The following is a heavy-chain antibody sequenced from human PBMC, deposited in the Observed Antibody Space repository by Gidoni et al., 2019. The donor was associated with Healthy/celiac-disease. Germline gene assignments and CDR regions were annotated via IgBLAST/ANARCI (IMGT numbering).Heavy chain of an antibody. D-gene: IGHD1-26*01. CDR2: ISSSSSYI. J-gene: IGHJ4*02. CDR1: GFPFSRYR. Sequence: EVQLVESGGGLVKPGGSLSLSFAASGFPFSRYRMNWVRQAPGKGLEWVSSISSSSSYIYYADSVKGRFTISRDNAKNSLYLQMNSLRAEDTAVYDCAREPIYSGSYFDYWGQGTLVTVSS. CDR3: AREPIYSGSYFDY. V-gene: IGHV3-21*01.